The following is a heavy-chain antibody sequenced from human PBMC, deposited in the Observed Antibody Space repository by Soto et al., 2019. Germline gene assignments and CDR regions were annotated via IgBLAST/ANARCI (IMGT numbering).Heavy chain of an antibody. J-gene: IGHJ6*02. V-gene: IGHV3-33*01. Sequence: QVQFVESGGGVVQPGRSLRLSCAASEFTFSNYGMHWVRQAPGKGLEWVAVILNDGSNRYHADSVKDRFTISRDNSKNTLYLQMNSLRAEDTAVYYCARDDEYSGNGMDVWGQGTTVTVS. CDR3: ARDDEYSGNGMDV. CDR1: EFTFSNYG. D-gene: IGHD3-10*01. CDR2: ILNDGSNR.